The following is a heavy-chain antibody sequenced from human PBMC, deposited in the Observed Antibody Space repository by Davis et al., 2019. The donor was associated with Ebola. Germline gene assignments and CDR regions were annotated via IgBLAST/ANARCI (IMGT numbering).Heavy chain of an antibody. CDR3: ARGGCNGGSCYSYMDV. CDR2: MIHSGYT. J-gene: IGHJ6*03. Sequence: GSLRLSCAVSGDSITGSHWYNWVRQPPGRGLEWIGEMIHSGYTNYNPSLKSRVAISVDKSKNQFSLKLTSVTAADTAVYYCARGGCNGGSCYSYMDVWGEGTTVTVSS. CDR1: GDSITGSHW. V-gene: IGHV4-4*02. D-gene: IGHD2-15*01.